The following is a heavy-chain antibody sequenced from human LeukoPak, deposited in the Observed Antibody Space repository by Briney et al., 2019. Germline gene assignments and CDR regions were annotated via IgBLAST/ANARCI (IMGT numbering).Heavy chain of an antibody. CDR3: AKSSRSSTSYYGMDV. CDR1: GFTLSSYA. D-gene: IGHD2-2*01. V-gene: IGHV3-23*01. Sequence: PGGSLRLSCAASGFTLSSYAMSWVRQAPGKGLEWVSAISGSGGSTYYADSVKGRFTISRDNSKNTLYLQMNSLRAEDTAVYYCAKSSRSSTSYYGMDVWGQGTTVTVSS. CDR2: ISGSGGST. J-gene: IGHJ6*02.